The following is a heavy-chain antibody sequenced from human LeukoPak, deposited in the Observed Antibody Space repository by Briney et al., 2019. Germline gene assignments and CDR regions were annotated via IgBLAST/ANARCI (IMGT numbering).Heavy chain of an antibody. CDR3: ARVRVSSGSHPWYFDY. D-gene: IGHD3-22*01. CDR2: IYYSGST. CDR1: RGSIRSYY. Sequence: PSETLSLTFSVSRGSIRSYYWGSIPQPPGQGVGWVGYIYYSGSTDYNPSLKSRVNISVDTSKNQFSLKLSSVTAADTAVYFCARVRVSSGSHPWYFDYWGQGTLVTVSS. J-gene: IGHJ4*02. V-gene: IGHV4-59*01.